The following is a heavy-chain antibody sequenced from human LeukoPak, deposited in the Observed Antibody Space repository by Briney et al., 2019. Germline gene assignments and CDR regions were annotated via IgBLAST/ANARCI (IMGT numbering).Heavy chain of an antibody. D-gene: IGHD6-13*01. CDR1: GGSISSSSYY. CDR3: ARGHSSDY. J-gene: IGHJ4*02. V-gene: IGHV4-39*01. Sequence: PSETLSLTCTVSGGSISSSSYYWGWIRQPPGKGLEWIGSIYYSRSTYYNPSLKSRVTISVDTSKNQFSLKLSSVTAADTAVYYCARGHSSDYWGQGTLVTASS. CDR2: IYYSRST.